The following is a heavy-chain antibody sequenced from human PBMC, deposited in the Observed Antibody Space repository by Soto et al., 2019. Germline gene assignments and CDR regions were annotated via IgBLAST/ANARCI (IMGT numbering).Heavy chain of an antibody. J-gene: IGHJ4*02. Sequence: QVQLVESGGGLVKPGGSLRLSCAASGFTFSDFYMSWIRQAPGKGLEWISYISSSGTTTYYTDYVKGQFTISRDNAKNSLYLQMNTLRDEDTAVYYCARIWGGGGYALIYWGQGTLVTVSS. CDR3: ARIWGGGGYALIY. CDR2: ISSSGTTT. D-gene: IGHD2-8*01. V-gene: IGHV3-11*01. CDR1: GFTFSDFY.